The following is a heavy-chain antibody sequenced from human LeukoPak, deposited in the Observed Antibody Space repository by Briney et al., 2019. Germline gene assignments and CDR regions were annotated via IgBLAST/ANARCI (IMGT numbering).Heavy chain of an antibody. J-gene: IGHJ6*03. V-gene: IGHV4-39*01. CDR3: ARHTISTSPYYYYYMDV. CDR1: GGSISSSSYY. CDR2: IYYSGST. D-gene: IGHD2-2*01. Sequence: PSETLSLTCTVSGGSISSSSYYWGWICQPPGKGLEWIGSIYYSGSTYYNPSLKSRVTISVDTSKNQFSLKLSSVTAADTAVYYCARHTISTSPYYYYYMDVWGKGTTVTVSS.